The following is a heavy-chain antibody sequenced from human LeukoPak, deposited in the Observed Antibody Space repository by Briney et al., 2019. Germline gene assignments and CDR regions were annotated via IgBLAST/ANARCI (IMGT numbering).Heavy chain of an antibody. V-gene: IGHV4-59*01. D-gene: IGHD6-19*01. J-gene: IGHJ2*01. CDR1: GGSISSYY. CDR3: ARVPAVAGNWYFDL. CDR2: IYYSGST. Sequence: SETLSLTCTVSGGSISSYYWSWIRQPPGKGLEWIGYIYYSGSTNYNPSLKSRVTISVDTSKNQFSLKLSSVTAADTAVYYCARVPAVAGNWYFDLWGRGTLVTVSS.